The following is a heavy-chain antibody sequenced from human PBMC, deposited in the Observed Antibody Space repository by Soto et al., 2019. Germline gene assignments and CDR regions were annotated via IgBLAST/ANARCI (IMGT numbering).Heavy chain of an antibody. J-gene: IGHJ6*02. CDR2: IYDTGISGYTPST. CDR3: ARGEDAFFYYGLDV. Sequence: SETLSLTCTVSGGSITSSYWSWIRRPPGKGLEWIAYIYDTGISGYTPSTSYNPSLKSRVPMSVDTSKSQFSLKLTSVTAADTAVYYCARGEDAFFYYGLDVWGQGITVTVSS. V-gene: IGHV4-59*01. CDR1: GGSITSSY.